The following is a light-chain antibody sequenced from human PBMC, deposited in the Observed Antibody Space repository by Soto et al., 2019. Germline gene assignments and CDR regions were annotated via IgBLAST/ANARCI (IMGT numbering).Light chain of an antibody. CDR3: CSYAGTLVWV. CDR1: RGDVGAYNY. Sequence: QSALTQPRSVSGSPGQSVTISCTGSRGDVGAYNYVSWYQQHPGKAPKIMIYDVSERPSGVPDRFSGSKSGNTASLTISGLQPEDEADYYCCSYAGTLVWVFGGGTKLTVL. J-gene: IGLJ3*02. V-gene: IGLV2-11*01. CDR2: DVS.